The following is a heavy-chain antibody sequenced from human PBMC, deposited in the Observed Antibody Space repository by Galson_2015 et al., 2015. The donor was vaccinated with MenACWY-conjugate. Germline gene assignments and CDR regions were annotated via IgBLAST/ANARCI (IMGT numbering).Heavy chain of an antibody. J-gene: IGHJ5*02. CDR3: AKAQSIGWYVGYNYFDP. D-gene: IGHD6-19*01. Sequence: SLRLSCAASGFTFSSYAMSWVRQAPGKGLEWVSTISGSGASTYYADSVKGRFTISRDNSKNTLLLQMSSLRAEDTAVYYCAKAQSIGWYVGYNYFDPWGQGALVTVSS. CDR1: GFTFSSYA. CDR2: ISGSGAST. V-gene: IGHV3-23*01.